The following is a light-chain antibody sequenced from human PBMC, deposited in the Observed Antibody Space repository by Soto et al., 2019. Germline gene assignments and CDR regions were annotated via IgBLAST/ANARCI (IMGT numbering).Light chain of an antibody. V-gene: IGKV3-11*02. CDR2: DSS. CDR1: QSVGRY. CDR3: QYHTDWPPYT. Sequence: EMVLTQSPATLSLSPGDRATLSXXXXQSVGRYLAWYQQRPGQAPRLLIYDSSNRVTGIPARFSGNGPGRDFTLTISSLEPEDFAVYYCQYHTDWPPYTFGQGTTLEI. J-gene: IGKJ2*01.